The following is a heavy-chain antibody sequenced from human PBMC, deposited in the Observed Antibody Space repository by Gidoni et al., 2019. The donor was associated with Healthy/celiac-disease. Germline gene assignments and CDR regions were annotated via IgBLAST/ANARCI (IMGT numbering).Heavy chain of an antibody. CDR2: IYYSGST. CDR1: GGSISSSSYY. J-gene: IGHJ3*02. Sequence: QLQLQESGPGLVKPSETLSLTCTVSGGSISSSSYYWGWIRQPPGKGLEWIGSIYYSGSTYYNPSLKSRVTISVDTSKNQFSLKLSSVTAADTAVYYCAREITMIVVDGRTHDAFDIWGQGTMVTVSS. V-gene: IGHV4-39*01. CDR3: AREITMIVVDGRTHDAFDI. D-gene: IGHD3-22*01.